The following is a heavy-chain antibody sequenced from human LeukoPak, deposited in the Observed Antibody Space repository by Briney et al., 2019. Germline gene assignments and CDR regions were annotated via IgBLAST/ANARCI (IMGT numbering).Heavy chain of an antibody. V-gene: IGHV3-30*04. CDR3: ARDKSTQRPYFLDY. Sequence: GGSLRLSCAVSRFTFSGYTMHWVRQAPGKALEWLALISSDGRDTFYADSVKGRFTISRDNSKNTLYLQIDSLRVDDTAVYYCARDKSTQRPYFLDYWGQGTPVTVSS. CDR1: RFTFSGYT. CDR2: ISSDGRDT. J-gene: IGHJ4*02. D-gene: IGHD2/OR15-2a*01.